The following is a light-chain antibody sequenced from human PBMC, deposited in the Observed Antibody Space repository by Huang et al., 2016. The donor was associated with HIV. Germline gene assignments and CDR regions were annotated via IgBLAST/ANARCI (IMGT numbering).Light chain of an antibody. CDR1: QSISSW. CDR3: QQYSTYPYT. V-gene: IGKV1-5*01. Sequence: DIQMTQSPSTLSASVGDRVTITCRASQSISSWLAWYQQKPGKAPELLIYDASGLEGGVPSRFRGSVSGTEFTLTVSNLEPEDFATYYCQQYSTYPYTFGQGTKLEI. J-gene: IGKJ2*01. CDR2: DAS.